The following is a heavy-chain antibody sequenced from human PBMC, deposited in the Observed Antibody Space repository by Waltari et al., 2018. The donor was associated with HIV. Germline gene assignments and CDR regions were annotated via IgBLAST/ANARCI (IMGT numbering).Heavy chain of an antibody. CDR1: GGSISSYY. V-gene: IGHV4-59*01. J-gene: IGHJ4*02. CDR2: IYYSGST. Sequence: QVQLQESGPGLVKPAETLSLTCTVSGGSISSYYWSWIRQPPGKGLEWIGYIYYSGSTNSNPSLKSRVTISVDTSKNQFSLKLSSVTAADTAVYYCASSSIAARYYFDYWGQGTLVTVSS. D-gene: IGHD6-6*01. CDR3: ASSSIAARYYFDY.